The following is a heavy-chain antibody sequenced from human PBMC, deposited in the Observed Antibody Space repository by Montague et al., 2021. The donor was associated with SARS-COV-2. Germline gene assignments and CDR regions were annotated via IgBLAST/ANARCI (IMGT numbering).Heavy chain of an antibody. CDR2: IYHSGSN. D-gene: IGHD6-19*01. CDR1: GGSISSINW. V-gene: IGHV4-4*02. Sequence: SETLSLTCVVSGGSISSINWWSWVRQPPGKGLEWIGEIYHSGSNNYKPSLKSRVIISVDKSENQFSLKLSSVTAADTAVYYCARTGYSSGWHSFDYWGQGTLVTVSS. J-gene: IGHJ4*02. CDR3: ARTGYSSGWHSFDY.